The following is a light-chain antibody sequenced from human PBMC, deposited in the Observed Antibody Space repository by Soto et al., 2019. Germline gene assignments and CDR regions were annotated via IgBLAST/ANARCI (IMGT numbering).Light chain of an antibody. J-gene: IGLJ1*01. Sequence: QTVVTQPRSVSGSPGQSVTISCTGTSSDVGAYNYVSWYQQHPGKAPKLMIYDVTKRPSGVPDRFSGSKSGNTASLTISGLQGEDEADYYCCSYAGTYTLYVFGTGTKLTVL. V-gene: IGLV2-11*01. CDR2: DVT. CDR1: SSDVGAYNY. CDR3: CSYAGTYTLYV.